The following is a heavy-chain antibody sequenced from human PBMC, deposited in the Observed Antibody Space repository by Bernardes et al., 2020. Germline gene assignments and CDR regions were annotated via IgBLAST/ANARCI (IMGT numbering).Heavy chain of an antibody. D-gene: IGHD2-21*01. CDR1: GGSISTSY. V-gene: IGHV4-59*01. CDR2: IYYNGKT. Sequence: SETLSLTCTVSGGSISTSYWSWIRQTPGPGLAWIGHIYYNGKTSYNPSLKSRVTISVDTSKNDFTLNLSPVTAADTAVYYCARDLYGGGGVWGQGTTVTVSS. J-gene: IGHJ6*02. CDR3: ARDLYGGGGV.